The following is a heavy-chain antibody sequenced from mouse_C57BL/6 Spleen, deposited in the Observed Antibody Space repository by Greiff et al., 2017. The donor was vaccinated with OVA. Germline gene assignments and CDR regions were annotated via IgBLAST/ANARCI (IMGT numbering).Heavy chain of an antibody. Sequence: EVHLVESGGGLVKPGGSLKLSCAASGFTFSSYAMSWVRQTPEKRLEWVATISDGGSYTYYPDNVKGRFTISRDNAKNNLYLQMSHLKSEDTAMYYCARRHSNYEGFAYWGQGTLVTVSA. CDR3: ARRHSNYEGFAY. V-gene: IGHV5-4*01. D-gene: IGHD2-5*01. J-gene: IGHJ3*01. CDR2: ISDGGSYT. CDR1: GFTFSSYA.